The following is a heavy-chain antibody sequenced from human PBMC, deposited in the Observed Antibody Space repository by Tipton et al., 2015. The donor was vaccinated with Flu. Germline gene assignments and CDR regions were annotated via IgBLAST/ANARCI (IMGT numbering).Heavy chain of an antibody. V-gene: IGHV3-21*01. D-gene: IGHD1-26*01. CDR3: ARGGKPDY. J-gene: IGHJ4*02. CDR2: ISSSSSYI. Sequence: SLRLSCAASGFTFSSYSMNWVRQAPGKGLEWVSSISSSSSYIYHADSVKGRFTISRDNAKNSLYLQMNSLRAEDTAVYYCARGGKPDYWGQGTLVTVSS. CDR1: GFTFSSYS.